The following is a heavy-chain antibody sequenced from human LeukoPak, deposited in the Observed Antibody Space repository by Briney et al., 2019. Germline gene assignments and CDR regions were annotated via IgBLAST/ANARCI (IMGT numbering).Heavy chain of an antibody. J-gene: IGHJ4*02. Sequence: ASVKVSCKASGYTFISFGFSWVRQAPGQGPEWMGWISGYTGNTNYAQRFQGRVTMTTDTPTSTAYMELRTLRSDDTAVYYCVRDLNSAARSFFDYWGPGTLVTVSS. CDR3: VRDLNSAARSFFDY. D-gene: IGHD6-6*01. V-gene: IGHV1-18*01. CDR2: ISGYTGNT. CDR1: GYTFISFG.